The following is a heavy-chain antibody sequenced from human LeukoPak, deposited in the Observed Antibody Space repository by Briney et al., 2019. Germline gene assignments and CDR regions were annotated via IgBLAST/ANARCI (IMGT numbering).Heavy chain of an antibody. J-gene: IGHJ5*02. CDR1: GGSISNRNYH. Sequence: PSETLSLTCTVSGGSISNRNYHWGWIRQPPGKGLEWIGSIYYSGSTYYNPSLKSRVTISVDTSKNQFSLKLSSVTAADTAVYYCARASLHYGDYERDWFDPWGQGTLVTVSS. D-gene: IGHD4-17*01. CDR3: ARASLHYGDYERDWFDP. CDR2: IYYSGST. V-gene: IGHV4-39*07.